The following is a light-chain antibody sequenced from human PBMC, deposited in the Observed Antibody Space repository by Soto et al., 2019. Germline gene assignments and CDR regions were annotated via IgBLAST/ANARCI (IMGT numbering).Light chain of an antibody. CDR2: NGR. CDR1: NIGTKG. V-gene: IGLV3-21*02. CDR3: QVRESPSDHSVV. J-gene: IGLJ3*02. Sequence: SYELTQPPSVSVAPGQTASISRGGDNIGTKGVHWYQQKPGQAPELVVYNGRDRPSGIPERFSGSNSGNTATLTITRVEAGDEADFYCQVRESPSDHSVVFGGGTKLTVL.